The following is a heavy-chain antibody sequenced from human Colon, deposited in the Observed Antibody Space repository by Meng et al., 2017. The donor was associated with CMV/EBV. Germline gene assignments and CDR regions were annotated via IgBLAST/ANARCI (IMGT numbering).Heavy chain of an antibody. J-gene: IGHJ4*02. D-gene: IGHD2-2*01. CDR2: IYWDDDK. CDR3: AHKSLPAAFFDY. CDR1: GFSLNPYEVG. Sequence: QITWKAPGPLLVKPTQALTLTCTFSGFSLNPYEVGVGWFRQTPGKATEWLALIYWDDDKRYRSSLGNRLTLTHDASKNQVVLTMTDMDPVDTATYYCAHKSLPAAFFDYWSQGTLVTVSS. V-gene: IGHV2-5*02.